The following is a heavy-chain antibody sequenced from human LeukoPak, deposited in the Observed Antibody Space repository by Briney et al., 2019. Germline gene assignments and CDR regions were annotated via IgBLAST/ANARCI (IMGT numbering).Heavy chain of an antibody. D-gene: IGHD3-22*01. CDR1: GGSVSDYY. J-gene: IGHJ4*02. CDR3: ARRKRTYYYDSSGYYPYDY. CDR2: IYHTGST. Sequence: SETLSLTCTISGGSVSDYYWSWIRQSPGKGLEWIGYIYHTGSTSYSPSLKSRVTISADTSKNQFSLKLSSVTAADTAVYYCARRKRTYYYDSSGYYPYDYWGQGTLVTVSS. V-gene: IGHV4-59*02.